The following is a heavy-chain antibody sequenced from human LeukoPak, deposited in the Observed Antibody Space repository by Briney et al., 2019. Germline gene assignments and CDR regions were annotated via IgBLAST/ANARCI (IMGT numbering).Heavy chain of an antibody. CDR2: FYYSGST. J-gene: IGHJ4*02. D-gene: IGHD4-17*01. CDR3: ASLTTVTQGYFDS. Sequence: PSETLSLTCTVSGGSITSYYWSWIRQPPGKGLEWIGYFYYSGSTNYNPSLKSRLTISVDASKNQFSLKLSSVTATDTAVYYCASLTTVTQGYFDSWGQGTLVTVSS. V-gene: IGHV4-59*08. CDR1: GGSITSYY.